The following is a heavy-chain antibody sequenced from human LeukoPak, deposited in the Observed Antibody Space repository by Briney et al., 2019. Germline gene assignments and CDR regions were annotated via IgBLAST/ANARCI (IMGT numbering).Heavy chain of an antibody. CDR2: ISGSGGST. CDR3: AKDDGWIQFNS. V-gene: IGHV3-23*01. Sequence: GGSLRLSCAASEFTFSSYGMSWVRQAPGKGLEWVSAISGSGGSTYYADSVKGRFTISRDNSKNTVSLQMNSLRAEDTAVYYCAKDDGWIQFNSWGQGTLVTVSS. J-gene: IGHJ4*02. D-gene: IGHD5-18*01. CDR1: EFTFSSYG.